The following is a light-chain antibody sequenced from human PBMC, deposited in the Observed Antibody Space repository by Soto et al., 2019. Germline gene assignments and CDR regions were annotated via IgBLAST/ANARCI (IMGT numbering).Light chain of an antibody. V-gene: IGKV1-39*01. CDR2: AAS. Sequence: DIQMTQSPPSLSASVGDRVTITCRASQNIREYLNWYQQKPGKAPKLLIYAASTLQSGAPSRFSDSGSGSAFTLTNSSLQPEDFATYYCQQSFTSPFSTFGPGTKVD. CDR3: QQSFTSPFST. CDR1: QNIREY. J-gene: IGKJ3*01.